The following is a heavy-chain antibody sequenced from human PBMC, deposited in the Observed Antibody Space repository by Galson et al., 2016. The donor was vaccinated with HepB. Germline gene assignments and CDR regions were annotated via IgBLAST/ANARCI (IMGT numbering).Heavy chain of an antibody. CDR3: ATTVTRTYWYFAL. CDR2: VYYSGNK. Sequence: SETLSLTCTVSGGSISNNAYYWGWIRQPPGKGLEWIGSVYYSGNKYYDPSLKSRVPISVDTSKNQFSLQLSSVTAADTAVYYCATTVTRTYWYFALWGLGTLVTVSS. V-gene: IGHV4-39*01. D-gene: IGHD4-17*01. CDR1: GGSISNNAYY. J-gene: IGHJ2*01.